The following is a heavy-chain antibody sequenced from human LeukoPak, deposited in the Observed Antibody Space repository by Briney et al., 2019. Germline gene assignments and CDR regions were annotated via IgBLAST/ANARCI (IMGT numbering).Heavy chain of an antibody. CDR3: ARGGKAAVYYYYYYYMDV. CDR1: GGSISSDY. V-gene: IGHV4-59*01. J-gene: IGHJ6*03. CDR2: IYFSGST. D-gene: IGHD6-13*01. Sequence: SETLSLTCTVSGGSISSDYWSWIRQPPGKGLEWIGYIYFSGSTNYNPSLKSRVTISVDTSKTQLSLKLSSVTAADTAVYYCARGGKAAVYYYYYYYMDVWGKGTTVTVSS.